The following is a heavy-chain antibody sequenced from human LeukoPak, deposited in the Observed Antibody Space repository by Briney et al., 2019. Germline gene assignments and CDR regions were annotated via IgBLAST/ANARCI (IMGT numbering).Heavy chain of an antibody. CDR2: INHSGST. J-gene: IGHJ3*02. D-gene: IGHD3-16*01. CDR1: GGSFSGYY. CDR3: ARLTPRGAFDI. V-gene: IGHV4-34*01. Sequence: PSETLSLTCAVYGGSFSGYYWSWIRQPPGKGLEWIGEINHSGSTNYNPSLKSRVTISVDTSKNQFSLKLSSVTAADTAVYYCARLTPRGAFDIWGQGTMVTVSS.